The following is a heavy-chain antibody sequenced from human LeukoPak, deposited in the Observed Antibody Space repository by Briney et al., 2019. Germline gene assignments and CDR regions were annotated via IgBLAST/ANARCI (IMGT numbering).Heavy chain of an antibody. Sequence: GGSLRLSCAASGFTFSSYAMHWVRQAPGKGLEWVAVISYDGSNKYYADSVKGRFTISRDNSKNTLYLQMNSLRAEDTAVYYCARGHDSSGYYPRGYFDYWGQGTLVTVSS. CDR3: ARGHDSSGYYPRGYFDY. CDR1: GFTFSSYA. V-gene: IGHV3-30-3*01. CDR2: ISYDGSNK. J-gene: IGHJ4*02. D-gene: IGHD3-22*01.